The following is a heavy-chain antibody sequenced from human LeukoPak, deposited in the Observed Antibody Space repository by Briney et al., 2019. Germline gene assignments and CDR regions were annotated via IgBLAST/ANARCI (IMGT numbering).Heavy chain of an antibody. CDR1: GFIVSSNY. Sequence: GGSLRLSCAASGFIVSSNYMSWVRQAPGKGLEWVSTISAVGGTSYTDSVKGRFTISRDISKNTLYLQMNSLRAEDTAVYYCARMVTGWPNWIDPWGQGTLVTVSS. D-gene: IGHD6-19*01. J-gene: IGHJ5*02. V-gene: IGHV3-66*01. CDR3: ARMVTGWPNWIDP. CDR2: ISAVGGT.